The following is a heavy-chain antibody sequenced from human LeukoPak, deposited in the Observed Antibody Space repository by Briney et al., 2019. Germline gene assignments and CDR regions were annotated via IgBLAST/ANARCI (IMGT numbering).Heavy chain of an antibody. Sequence: GGSLRLSCAASGFTFSPYTMYWVRQAPGKGLECVAIISYDGSNKYYADSVKGRFTISSDNSINTLYLQMNSLRAEDTAVYYCARAGTQQLVRYYFDYWGQGTLVTVSS. V-gene: IGHV3-30-3*01. J-gene: IGHJ4*02. CDR3: ARAGTQQLVRYYFDY. CDR2: ISYDGSNK. D-gene: IGHD6-13*01. CDR1: GFTFSPYT.